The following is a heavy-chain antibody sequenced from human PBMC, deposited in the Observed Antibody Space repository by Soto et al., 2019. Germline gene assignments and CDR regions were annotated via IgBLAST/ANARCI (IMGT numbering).Heavy chain of an antibody. Sequence: QVQLQESGPGLVKPSETLSLTCTVSGGSISSYYWSWIRQPPGKGLEWIGYIYYSGSTNYNPSLKSRVTISVDTSKNQFSLKLSSVTAADTAVYYCARVRYYDSSGYYSFDYWGQGTLVTVSS. J-gene: IGHJ4*02. CDR2: IYYSGST. CDR3: ARVRYYDSSGYYSFDY. D-gene: IGHD3-22*01. CDR1: GGSISSYY. V-gene: IGHV4-59*01.